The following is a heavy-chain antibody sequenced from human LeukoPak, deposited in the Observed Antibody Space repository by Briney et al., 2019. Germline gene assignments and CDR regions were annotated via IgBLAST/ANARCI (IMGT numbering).Heavy chain of an antibody. J-gene: IGHJ4*02. CDR2: ISNSGSSM. CDR1: GFTLSTYE. V-gene: IGHV3-48*03. Sequence: PGGSRRLSWTPSGFTLSTYEMKCVRQAPGKGLERVSYISNSGSSMYYANSVKGRFTISRDNAKNSLYLQMNSLRAEDTAVYYCARGGADDYWGQGTLVTVSS. CDR3: ARGGADDY. D-gene: IGHD1-26*01.